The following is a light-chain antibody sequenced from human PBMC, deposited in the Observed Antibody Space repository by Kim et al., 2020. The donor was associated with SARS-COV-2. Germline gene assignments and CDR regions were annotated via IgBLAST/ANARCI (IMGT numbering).Light chain of an antibody. V-gene: IGLV2-23*02. CDR3: CSYAGSSTFV. CDR2: GLS. CDR1: SSDVRSSNL. Sequence: GKSNTMACTATSSDVRSSNLVSGYQQPPGKAPKHMIYGLSKRPSGVSNRFSCSKSGNTASLTISVLQAEDEADYYCCSYAGSSTFVFGTGTKVTVL. J-gene: IGLJ1*01.